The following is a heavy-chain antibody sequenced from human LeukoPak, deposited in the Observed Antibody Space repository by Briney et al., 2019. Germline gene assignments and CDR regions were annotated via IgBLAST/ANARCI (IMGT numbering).Heavy chain of an antibody. D-gene: IGHD3-3*01. CDR2: IYYSGIT. Sequence: PSETLSLTCTVSGGSISSSSYYWGWIRQPPGKGLEWIGSIYYSGITYYNPSLKSRVTISVDTSKNQFSLKLGSVTAADTAVYYCARKKRITIFGMVITPFDPWGQGTLVTVSS. V-gene: IGHV4-39*01. CDR3: ARKKRITIFGMVITPFDP. CDR1: GGSISSSSYY. J-gene: IGHJ5*02.